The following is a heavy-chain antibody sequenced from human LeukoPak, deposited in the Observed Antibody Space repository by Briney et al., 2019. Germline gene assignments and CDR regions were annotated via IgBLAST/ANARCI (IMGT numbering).Heavy chain of an antibody. D-gene: IGHD2-21*02. CDR3: AKGRLVVTGIDY. Sequence: GGSLRLSCAASGFTFSSYAMSWVRQAPGKGLEWVSAISGSGGRTYYADSVKGRFTMSRDNSKNMLYLQMNSLRVEDTAVYYCAKGRLVVTGIDYWGQGTQVTVSS. J-gene: IGHJ4*02. CDR2: ISGSGGRT. V-gene: IGHV3-23*01. CDR1: GFTFSSYA.